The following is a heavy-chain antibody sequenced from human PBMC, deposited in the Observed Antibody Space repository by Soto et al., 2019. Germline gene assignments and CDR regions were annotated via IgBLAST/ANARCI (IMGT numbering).Heavy chain of an antibody. V-gene: IGHV4-34*01. Sequence: SETLSLTCAVYGGSFSGYYWSWSRQPPGKGLEWIGEINHSGSTNYNPSLKSRVTISVDTSKNQFSLKLSSVTAADTAVYYCARGFWYSSSWQGANFDYWGQGTLVTVSS. CDR3: ARGFWYSSSWQGANFDY. CDR2: INHSGST. J-gene: IGHJ4*02. D-gene: IGHD6-13*01. CDR1: GGSFSGYY.